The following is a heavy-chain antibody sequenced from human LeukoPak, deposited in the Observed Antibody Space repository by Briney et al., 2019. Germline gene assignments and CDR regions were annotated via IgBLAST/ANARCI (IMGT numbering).Heavy chain of an antibody. V-gene: IGHV1-69*05. CDR1: GGTFSSYA. Sequence: SVKVSCKASGGTFSSYAISWVRQAPGQGLEWMGGIIPIFGTANYAQKFQGRVTITTDESTSTAYMEPSSLRSEDTAVYYCARGGYYYDSSGYSRNNEYFQHWGQGTLVTVSS. CDR3: ARGGYYYDSSGYSRNNEYFQH. J-gene: IGHJ1*01. CDR2: IIPIFGTA. D-gene: IGHD3-22*01.